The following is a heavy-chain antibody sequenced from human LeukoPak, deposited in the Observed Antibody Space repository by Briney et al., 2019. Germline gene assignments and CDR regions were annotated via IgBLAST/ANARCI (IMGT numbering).Heavy chain of an antibody. J-gene: IGHJ2*01. CDR3: ARDGCSSTSCYFWYFDL. Sequence: GGSLRLSCAASGFTFSSYAMHWVRQAPGKGLEWVAVISNDGSNKYYADSVKGRFTISRDNSENTLYLQMNSLRAEDTAVYYCARDGCSSTSCYFWYFDLWGRGTLVTVSS. CDR1: GFTFSSYA. V-gene: IGHV3-30*04. CDR2: ISNDGSNK. D-gene: IGHD2-2*01.